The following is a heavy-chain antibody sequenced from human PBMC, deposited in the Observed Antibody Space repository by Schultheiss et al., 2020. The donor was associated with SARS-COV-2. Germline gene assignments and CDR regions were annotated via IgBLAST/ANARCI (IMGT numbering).Heavy chain of an antibody. CDR2: ISGSGGST. V-gene: IGHV3-23*01. J-gene: IGHJ4*02. CDR3: ARGARGYSYEDPGDY. D-gene: IGHD5-18*01. CDR1: GFTFSSYA. Sequence: GGSLRLSCAASGFTFSSYAMHWVRQAPGKGLEWVSAISGSGGSTYYADSVKGRFTISRDNSKNTLYLQMNSLRAEDTAVYYCARGARGYSYEDPGDYWGQGTLVTVSS.